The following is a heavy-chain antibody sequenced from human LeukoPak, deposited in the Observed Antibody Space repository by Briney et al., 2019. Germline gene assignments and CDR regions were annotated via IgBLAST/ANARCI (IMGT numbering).Heavy chain of an antibody. Sequence: GGSLRLSCAASGFTFSDYYMSWIRQAPGKGLECVSYVSSSGNTTYHADSVKGRFTISRDNAKNSLYLQMSSLRAEDTAVYYCARDGGSSWYFDYWGQGTLVTVSS. CDR3: ARDGGSSWYFDY. V-gene: IGHV3-11*04. D-gene: IGHD6-13*01. CDR2: VSSSGNTT. J-gene: IGHJ4*02. CDR1: GFTFSDYY.